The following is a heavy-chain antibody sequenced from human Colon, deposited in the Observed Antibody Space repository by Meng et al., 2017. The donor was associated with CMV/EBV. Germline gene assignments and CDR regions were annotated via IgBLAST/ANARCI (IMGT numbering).Heavy chain of an antibody. CDR3: ASRDY. Sequence: EGTRVECGRGLVPPGGSLTLSCAGSGFTFSSKWMHWVRQVPGKGLVWVSRINTDGSTTYYADSVKGRFTISRDNAKNTLYLQMNSLRAEDTAVYYCASRDYWGQGTLVTVSS. CDR2: INTDGSTT. J-gene: IGHJ4*02. V-gene: IGHV3-74*01. CDR1: GFTFSSKW.